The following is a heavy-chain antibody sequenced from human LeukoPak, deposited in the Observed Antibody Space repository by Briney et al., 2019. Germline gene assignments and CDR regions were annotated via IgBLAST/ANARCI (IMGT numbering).Heavy chain of an antibody. J-gene: IGHJ5*02. Sequence: GASVKVSCKASGYTFTGYYMHWVRQAPGQGLEWMGWINPNSGGTNYAQKFQGRVTMTRDTSISTAYMELSRLRSDDTAVYYCARDRYCSGGSCYFGFDPWGQGTLVTVSS. CDR2: INPNSGGT. D-gene: IGHD2-15*01. V-gene: IGHV1-2*02. CDR3: ARDRYCSGGSCYFGFDP. CDR1: GYTFTGYY.